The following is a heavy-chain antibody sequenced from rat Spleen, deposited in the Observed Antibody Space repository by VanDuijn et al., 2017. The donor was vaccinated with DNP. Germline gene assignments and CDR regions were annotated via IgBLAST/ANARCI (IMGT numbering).Heavy chain of an antibody. CDR3: ASLNNYNWFAY. CDR1: GFSFSNYD. Sequence: EVQLVESGGGLVQHGRSMKLSCAASGFSFSNYDMVWVRQDPKKGLEWVATISYDGSRTYYLESVKGRFTISRDNAKSTLYLQMDSLRSEDTATYYCASLNNYNWFAYWGQGTLVTVSS. CDR2: ISYDGSRT. J-gene: IGHJ3*01. V-gene: IGHV5-7*01. D-gene: IGHD1-10*01.